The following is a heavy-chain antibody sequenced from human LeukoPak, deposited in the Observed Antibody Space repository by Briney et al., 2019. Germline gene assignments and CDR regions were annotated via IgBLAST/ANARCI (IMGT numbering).Heavy chain of an antibody. J-gene: IGHJ5*02. Sequence: KSSETLSLTSTVSGVSISSVGYYWSWIRQHPGRGLEWIGYIYYSGSAYYNPSLKSRVTISVNTSKNQFFLKLSSVTDADTDVYYCARSFTIFGVVGHWFQPWGQGTLVSVSS. D-gene: IGHD3-3*01. V-gene: IGHV4-31*03. CDR1: GVSISSVGYY. CDR2: IYYSGSA. CDR3: ARSFTIFGVVGHWFQP.